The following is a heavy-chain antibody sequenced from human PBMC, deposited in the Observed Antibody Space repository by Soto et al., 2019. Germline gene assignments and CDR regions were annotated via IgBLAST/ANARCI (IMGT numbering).Heavy chain of an antibody. CDR1: GGTFSSYA. Sequence: SVKVSCKASGGTFSSYAISWVRQAPGQGLEWMGGIIPIFGTANYAQKFQGRATITADKSTSTAYMELSSLRSEDTAVYYCARGNSSSWHYYYYGMDVWGQGTTVTVSS. CDR3: ARGNSSSWHYYYYGMDV. V-gene: IGHV1-69*06. J-gene: IGHJ6*02. CDR2: IIPIFGTA. D-gene: IGHD6-13*01.